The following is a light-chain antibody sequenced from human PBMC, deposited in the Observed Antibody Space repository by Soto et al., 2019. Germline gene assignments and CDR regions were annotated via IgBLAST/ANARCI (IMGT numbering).Light chain of an antibody. CDR3: AAWDDSLNGPYV. V-gene: IGLV1-44*01. CDR1: SSNIGSNY. Sequence: QSVLTQPPSASGTPGQRVTISCSGSSSNIGSNYVYWYQQLPGTAPKLLIYSNNQRPSGVPDRFSGSKSGTSASLAISGLQSEDEADYYCAAWDDSLNGPYVFGTGTKVT. J-gene: IGLJ1*01. CDR2: SNN.